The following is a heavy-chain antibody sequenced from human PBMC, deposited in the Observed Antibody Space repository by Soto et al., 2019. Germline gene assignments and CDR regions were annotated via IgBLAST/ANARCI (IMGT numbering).Heavy chain of an antibody. CDR1: GFTFSSYS. Sequence: EVQLGEYGGGLVQPGWSLRLSCAASGFTFSSYSMHWVRQAPGKGLEYVSAISSNGCTTSYANSVKGRFTISRDNSKNMLYLQMGSLRAEDMAVYYCGGYSGDGIWSWGQGTLVTVSS. D-gene: IGHD1-26*01. CDR3: GGYSGDGIWS. CDR2: ISSNGCTT. V-gene: IGHV3-64*01. J-gene: IGHJ5*02.